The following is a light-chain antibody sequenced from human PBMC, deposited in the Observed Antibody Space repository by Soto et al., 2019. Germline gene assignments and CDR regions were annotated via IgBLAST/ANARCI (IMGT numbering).Light chain of an antibody. Sequence: DIHMTQSPFSLSASVGYRFTITCRASQSIKSKLNWYQQKPGEVPKLLIYAATSLQSGVPSRFSGSGSGTDFTLTISSLQPEDFETYYCQQSYKSPPTFGQGTKVDIK. CDR1: QSIKSK. V-gene: IGKV1-39*01. CDR2: AAT. CDR3: QQSYKSPPT. J-gene: IGKJ1*01.